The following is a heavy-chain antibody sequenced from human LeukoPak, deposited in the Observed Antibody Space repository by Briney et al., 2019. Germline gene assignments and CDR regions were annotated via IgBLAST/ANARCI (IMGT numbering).Heavy chain of an antibody. J-gene: IGHJ4*02. V-gene: IGHV3-23*01. D-gene: IGHD3-22*01. CDR3: VRDTSGYAEFDY. CDR2: ISESGGST. CDR1: GITLSNYA. Sequence: PGGSLRLSCVVSGITLSNYAMSRVRQAPGKGLEWVSGISESGGSTKYADSVKGRFTISRDNSKNTLSLVMNSLRGDDTAVYYCVRDTSGYAEFDYWGQGTLVTVSS.